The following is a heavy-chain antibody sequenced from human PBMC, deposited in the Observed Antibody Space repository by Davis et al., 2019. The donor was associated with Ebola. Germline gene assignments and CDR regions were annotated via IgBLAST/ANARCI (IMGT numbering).Heavy chain of an antibody. CDR1: GYSFTSYW. CDR2: IYPGDSDT. J-gene: IGHJ6*02. D-gene: IGHD6-13*01. V-gene: IGHV5-51*01. CDR3: ARHRYSSSWYGDYYYGMDV. Sequence: GESLKISCKGSGYSFTSYWIGWVRQMPGKGLEWMGIIYPGDSDTRYSPSFQGQVTISADKSISTAYLQWSSLKASDTAMYYCARHRYSSSWYGDYYYGMDVWGQGTTVTVSS.